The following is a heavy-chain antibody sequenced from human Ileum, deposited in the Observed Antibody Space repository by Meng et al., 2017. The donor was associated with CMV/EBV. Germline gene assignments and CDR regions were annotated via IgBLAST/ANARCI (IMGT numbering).Heavy chain of an antibody. CDR3: ARDPNLMDV. CDR2: IKEDASER. Sequence: GESLKISCAAPRFTFSPYWMSWVRQAPGKGLEWVAHIKEDASERYHVDSVKGRFTISRDNAKNSLYLQMNGLRVEDTAVYYCARDPNLMDVWGQGTMVTVSS. CDR1: RFTFSPYW. V-gene: IGHV3-7*01. J-gene: IGHJ6*02.